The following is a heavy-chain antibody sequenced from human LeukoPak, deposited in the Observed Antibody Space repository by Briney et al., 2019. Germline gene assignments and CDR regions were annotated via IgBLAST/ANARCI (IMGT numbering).Heavy chain of an antibody. CDR3: ARGFRSYYFDY. CDR1: GGSFSGYY. CDR2: INHSGST. Sequence: SETLSLTCAVYGGSFSGYYWSWIRQPPGKGLEWIGEINHSGSTNYNPSLKSRVTISVDTSKNQFSLKLSSVTAADTAVYYCARGFRSYYFDYWGQGTLVTVSS. V-gene: IGHV4-34*01. J-gene: IGHJ4*02.